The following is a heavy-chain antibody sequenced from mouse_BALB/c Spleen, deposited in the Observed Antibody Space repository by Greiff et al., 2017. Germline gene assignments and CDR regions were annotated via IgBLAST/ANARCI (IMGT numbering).Heavy chain of an antibody. Sequence: VLLQQSGPELVKPGASVKMSCKASGYTFTSYVMHWVKQKPGQGLDWIGYINPYNDGTKYNEKFKGKATLTSDKSSSTAYMELSSLTSEDSAVYYCERFSSGYVNCFDYWGQGTTLTVSA. J-gene: IGHJ2*01. D-gene: IGHD3-1*01. CDR1: GYTFTSYV. CDR2: INPYNDGT. V-gene: IGHV1-14*01. CDR3: ERFSSGYVNCFDY.